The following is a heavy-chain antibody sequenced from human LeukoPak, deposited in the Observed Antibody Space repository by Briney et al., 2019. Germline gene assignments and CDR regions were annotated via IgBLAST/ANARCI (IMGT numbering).Heavy chain of an antibody. J-gene: IGHJ4*02. CDR3: ARQSAAAGTLGDY. CDR2: VYPGDSDT. Sequence: GESLKISCEGPCYSITNYWIAGVRPMPGKGLEWMGIVYPGDSDTRYSPSFQGQVTISADKSINTVYLQWSSLKTSYTGMYYCARQSAAAGTLGDYWGQRTLVTVSS. CDR1: CYSITNYW. D-gene: IGHD6-13*01. V-gene: IGHV5-51*01.